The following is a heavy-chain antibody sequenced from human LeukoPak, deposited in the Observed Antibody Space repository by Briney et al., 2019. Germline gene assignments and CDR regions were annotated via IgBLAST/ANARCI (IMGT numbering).Heavy chain of an antibody. D-gene: IGHD2-21*02. CDR2: ISGRGGST. CDR3: AKDSGVVVTAIPNY. J-gene: IGHJ4*02. CDR1: GFTFSNYA. Sequence: GGSLRLSCAASGFTFSNYAMIWVRQAPGKGLEWVSSISGRGGSTYYAGSVKGRFTISRDNSKNTLSLQMDSLRSEDTAVYYCAKDSGVVVTAIPNYWGQGALLTVSS. V-gene: IGHV3-23*01.